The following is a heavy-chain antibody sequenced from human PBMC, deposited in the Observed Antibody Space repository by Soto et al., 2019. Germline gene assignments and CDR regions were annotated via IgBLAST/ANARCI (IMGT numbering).Heavy chain of an antibody. CDR1: GYTFTGYY. Sequence: ASVKVSCKASGYTFTGYYMHWVRQAPGQGLEWMGWINPNSGGTNYAQKFQGWVTMTRDTSISTAYMELSRLRSDDTAVYYCARVGYSYGYGPYGMDVCGQGTTVTVS. D-gene: IGHD5-18*01. J-gene: IGHJ6*02. CDR2: INPNSGGT. V-gene: IGHV1-2*04. CDR3: ARVGYSYGYGPYGMDV.